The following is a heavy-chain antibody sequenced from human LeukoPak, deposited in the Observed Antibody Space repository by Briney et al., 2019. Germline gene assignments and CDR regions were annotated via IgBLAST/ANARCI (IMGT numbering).Heavy chain of an antibody. D-gene: IGHD5-12*01. CDR3: AKDLGVATAWDGVLDY. V-gene: IGHV3-30*04. CDR2: ISYDGSNK. CDR1: GFTFSSYA. Sequence: PGGSLRLSCAASGFTFSSYAMHWVRQAPGKGLEWVAVISYDGSNKYYADSVKGRFTISRDNSKNTLYLQMNNLRTEDTAVYYCAKDLGVATAWDGVLDYWGQGTLVTVSS. J-gene: IGHJ4*02.